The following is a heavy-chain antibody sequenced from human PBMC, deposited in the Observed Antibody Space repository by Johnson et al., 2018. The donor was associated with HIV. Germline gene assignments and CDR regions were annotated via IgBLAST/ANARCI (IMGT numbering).Heavy chain of an antibody. CDR1: GFTFSDYD. CDR2: ISSSGASI. Sequence: QMLLVESGGGLVKPGGSLRLPCAASGFTFSDYDMSWIRQAPGKGLEWVSYISSSGASIYYADSVKGLFTISRDNAKNSLYLQMNSLMAADTVVYYCASVITIFRVAPRYAFDIWGHGTMFTVSS. V-gene: IGHV3-11*04. CDR3: ASVITIFRVAPRYAFDI. D-gene: IGHD3-3*01. J-gene: IGHJ3*02.